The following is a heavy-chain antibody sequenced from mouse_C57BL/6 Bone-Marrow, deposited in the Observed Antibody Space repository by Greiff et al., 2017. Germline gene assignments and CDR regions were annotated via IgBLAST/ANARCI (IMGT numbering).Heavy chain of an antibody. CDR3: ATGGNYAWFAY. J-gene: IGHJ3*01. CDR1: GYTFTSYW. D-gene: IGHD2-1*01. V-gene: IGHV1-7*01. CDR2: INPSSGYT. Sequence: QVQLKESGAELAKPGASVKLSCKASGYTFTSYWMHWVKQRPGQGLEWIGYINPSSGYTKYNQKFKDKATLTADQSSSTAYMQLSSLTYEDSAVYYCATGGNYAWFAYWGQGTLVTVSA.